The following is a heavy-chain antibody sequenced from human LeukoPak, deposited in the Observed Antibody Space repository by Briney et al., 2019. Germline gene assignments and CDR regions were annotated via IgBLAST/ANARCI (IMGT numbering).Heavy chain of an antibody. D-gene: IGHD3-16*01. CDR3: ARAAWNGGGGFDP. J-gene: IGHJ5*02. V-gene: IGHV4-34*01. Sequence: SETLSLTCAVYNGSFSGYHWSWIRQSPERGLEWIGEVNHGGDTNYNPSLRSRVAISLDTSKNHFSLKLRSVTAADTAVYNCARAAWNGGGGFDPWGQGTLVTVSP. CDR1: NGSFSGYH. CDR2: VNHGGDT.